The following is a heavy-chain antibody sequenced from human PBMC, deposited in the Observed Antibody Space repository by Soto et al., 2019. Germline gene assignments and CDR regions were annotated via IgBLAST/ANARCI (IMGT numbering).Heavy chain of an antibody. CDR1: GGSLSSYY. Sequence: SETLSLTCTVSGGSLSSYYWTWIRQSPGKGLEWIGYVYFSGNTNYNPSLKSRVTISIDTSKNQFSLRLASVTAADTAFYYCGSVRPSGYVLSWGQGALVTVSS. J-gene: IGHJ5*02. V-gene: IGHV4-59*01. D-gene: IGHD6-25*01. CDR2: VYFSGNT. CDR3: GSVRPSGYVLS.